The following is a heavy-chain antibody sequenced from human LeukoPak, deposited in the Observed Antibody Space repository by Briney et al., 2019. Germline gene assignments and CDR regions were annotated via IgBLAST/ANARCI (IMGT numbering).Heavy chain of an antibody. D-gene: IGHD4-17*01. CDR3: ARNMTAVTRLDVFDI. J-gene: IGHJ3*02. Sequence: SETLSLTRTVSGGSMSSSSHYWGWIRQSPGKGLEWIGSIYYSGSTYYNPSLKSRVTISVDTSKSQFSRELKSVTAADTAIYYCARNMTAVTRLDVFDIWGPGTMVTVSS. V-gene: IGHV4-39*01. CDR2: IYYSGST. CDR1: GGSMSSSSHY.